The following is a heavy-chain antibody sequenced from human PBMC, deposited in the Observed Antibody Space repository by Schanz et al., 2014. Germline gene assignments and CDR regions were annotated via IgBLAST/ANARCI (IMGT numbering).Heavy chain of an antibody. CDR2: IYYSGTA. J-gene: IGHJ3*01. Sequence: QVRLQESGPGLVRPSETLSLTCTVSGDSITHFYWSWIRQSPGKVLEWIVSIYYSGTANYSPSLNSRVTISLDMTKKSFALNLSSVTTADAAVYYCARDPWVGEKDAFDFWGQGTMXIVSS. V-gene: IGHV4-59*01. CDR1: GDSITHFY. CDR3: ARDPWVGEKDAFDF. D-gene: IGHD3-10*01.